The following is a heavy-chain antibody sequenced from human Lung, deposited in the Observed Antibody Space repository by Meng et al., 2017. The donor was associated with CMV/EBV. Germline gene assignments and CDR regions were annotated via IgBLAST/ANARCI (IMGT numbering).Heavy chain of an antibody. CDR2: IWFDGSFK. J-gene: IGHJ4*02. Sequence: SXAASGFSFSSFAMHWVRQAPGKGLEWVAVIWFDGSFKFYGDSVQGRFTISRDNSKNILYLEMNNLRAEDTAVYYCAKVPCSSTSCYPYYFDYLGQGXLVTVSS. D-gene: IGHD2-2*01. V-gene: IGHV3-33*06. CDR1: GFSFSSFA. CDR3: AKVPCSSTSCYPYYFDY.